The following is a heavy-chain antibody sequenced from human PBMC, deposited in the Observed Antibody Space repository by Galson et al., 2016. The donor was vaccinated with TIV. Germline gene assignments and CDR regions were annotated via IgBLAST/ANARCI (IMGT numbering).Heavy chain of an antibody. V-gene: IGHV3-48*03. CDR3: ARGRGYCTTTSCYMDY. CDR2: IIESGRST. CDR1: GFTFSSYE. J-gene: IGHJ4*02. D-gene: IGHD2-2*02. Sequence: SLRLSCAASGFTFSSYEMNWVRQAPGKGLEWVSYIIESGRSTYYADSVKGRFSISRDNAKNSLYLQMNSLRAEDTAVYYCARGRGYCTTTSCYMDYWGPGTLVAVSP.